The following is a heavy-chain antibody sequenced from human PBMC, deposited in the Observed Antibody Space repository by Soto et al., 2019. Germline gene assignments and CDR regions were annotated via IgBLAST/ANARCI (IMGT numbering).Heavy chain of an antibody. CDR2: IYYTGGT. D-gene: IGHD3-9*01. V-gene: IGHV4-39*01. CDR1: GGSINSSSYY. Sequence: QLQLQESGPGLVKPSETLSLTCTVSGGSINSSSYYWGWIRQPPGQGLEWVGSIYYTGGTYYNPSLKSRVTIAGDTSKNHFFLKLISVTAADTAVYYCARLRRDYDILAGYYKGNWFDPCGQGALVTVSS. CDR3: ARLRRDYDILAGYYKGNWFDP. J-gene: IGHJ5*02.